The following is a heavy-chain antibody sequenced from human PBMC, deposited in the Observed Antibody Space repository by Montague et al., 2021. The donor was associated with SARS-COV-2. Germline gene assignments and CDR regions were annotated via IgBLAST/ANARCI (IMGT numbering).Heavy chain of an antibody. D-gene: IGHD6-13*01. CDR1: GGSINYYY. CDR3: ARGDHPQSGSWYFFDT. CDR2: IYSSGNA. J-gene: IGHJ4*02. Sequence: SETLSLTCTVSGGSINYYYWHWLRQSAAKGLEWIGRIYSSGNANYSPSLKSRVTMSVDTSQNQFSLKLNSLTAADTAVYYCARGDHPQSGSWYFFDTCGQGALVTVSS. V-gene: IGHV4-4*07.